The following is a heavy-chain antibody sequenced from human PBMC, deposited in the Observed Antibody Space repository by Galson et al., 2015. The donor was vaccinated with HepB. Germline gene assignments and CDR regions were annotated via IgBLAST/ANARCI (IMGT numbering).Heavy chain of an antibody. CDR3: ARDGYKQVTALFGY. CDR2: ISAYNGNT. CDR1: GYTFTSYG. D-gene: IGHD5-24*01. Sequence: SVKVSCKASGYTFTSYGISWVRQAPGQGLEWMGWISAYNGNTNYAQKLQGRVTMTTDTSTSTAYMELRSLRSDDTAVYYCARDGYKQVTALFGYWGQGTLVTVSS. J-gene: IGHJ4*02. V-gene: IGHV1-18*04.